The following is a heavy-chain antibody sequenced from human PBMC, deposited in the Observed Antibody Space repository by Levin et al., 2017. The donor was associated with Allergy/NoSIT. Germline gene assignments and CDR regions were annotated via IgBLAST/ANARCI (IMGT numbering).Heavy chain of an antibody. Sequence: ASETLSLTCAVSGGSISTDNWWSWIRQPPGKGLEWIGEIYRSGDTNHNPSLRSRVTMSVDKSKNHFSLTLSSVTAADTAVYYCATVEGLFCSGVSCSYSFHYWGQGALVTVSS. CDR1: GGSISTDNW. CDR2: IYRSGDT. CDR3: ATVEGLFCSGVSCSYSFHY. V-gene: IGHV4-4*02. J-gene: IGHJ4*02. D-gene: IGHD3-9*01.